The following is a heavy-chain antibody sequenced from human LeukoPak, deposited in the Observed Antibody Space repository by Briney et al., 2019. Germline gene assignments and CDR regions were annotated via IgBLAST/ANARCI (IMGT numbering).Heavy chain of an antibody. J-gene: IGHJ3*02. CDR2: INPSDGST. CDR3: ARDTDSSGWSGAFDI. CDR1: GYTFTTYY. D-gene: IGHD6-19*01. V-gene: IGHV1-46*01. Sequence: ASVKVSCKASGYTFTTYYMHWVRQAPGQGLEWMGIINPSDGSTNYAQKFQGRVTMTRDTSTNTVYMELSSLRSEDTAMYYCARDTDSSGWSGAFDIWGQGTMVTVSS.